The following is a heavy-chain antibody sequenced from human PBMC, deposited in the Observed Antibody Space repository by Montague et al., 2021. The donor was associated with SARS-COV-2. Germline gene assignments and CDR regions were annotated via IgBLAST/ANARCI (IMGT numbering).Heavy chain of an antibody. CDR2: INSDGSST. J-gene: IGHJ6*02. V-gene: IGHV3-74*01. D-gene: IGHD5-24*01. Sequence: SLRLSCAASGFTFSSYWMHWVRQAPGKGLVWVSRINSDGSSTSYADSVKGRFTISRDNAKNTLYLQMNSLRAEDTAVYYCARGAGGWLQGDYYGMDVWGQGTTVTVSS. CDR3: ARGAGGWLQGDYYGMDV. CDR1: GFTFSSYW.